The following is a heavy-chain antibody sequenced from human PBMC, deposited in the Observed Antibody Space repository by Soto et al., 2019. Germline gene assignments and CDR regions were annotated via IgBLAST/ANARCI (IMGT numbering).Heavy chain of an antibody. CDR3: VRDSARTVVVPPVDGDNWLDP. V-gene: IGHV3-23*01. CDR1: GFICSSYD. D-gene: IGHD2-2*01. Sequence: GGSLRLSCAASGFICSSYDMSWVRQAPGKGLEWVPTILVSDSTHYEDSVRGRFTISRDNAKNSLYLQMNSLRAEDTAVYYCVRDSARTVVVPPVDGDNWLDPWGQGTLVTVSS. J-gene: IGHJ5*02. CDR2: ILVSDST.